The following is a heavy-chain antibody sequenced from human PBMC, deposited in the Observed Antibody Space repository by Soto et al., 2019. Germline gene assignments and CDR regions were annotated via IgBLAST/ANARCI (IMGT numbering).Heavy chain of an antibody. J-gene: IGHJ4*01. D-gene: IGHD6-19*01. CDR3: ASLGFPGIAVAGNFDY. V-gene: IGHV4-38-2*01. Sequence: PSETLSLTCAVSGYSISSGYYWGWIRQPPGKGLEWIGGIYHSGNTYYYNPSLKSRVTISIDTSKNQFSLKLRSVTAADTAVYYCASLGFPGIAVAGNFDYWGHGTLVTVSS. CDR1: GYSISSGYY. CDR2: IYHSGNTY.